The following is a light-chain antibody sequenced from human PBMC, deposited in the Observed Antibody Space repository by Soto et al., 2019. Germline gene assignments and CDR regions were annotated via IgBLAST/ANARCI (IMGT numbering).Light chain of an antibody. J-gene: IGLJ2*01. V-gene: IGLV1-40*01. CDR3: QSYDNSLSHVV. Sequence: QSVLTQPPSVSGAQGKRAPSPSLGASPNTGSFYDVHWYQQLPGTVPKLLIYGDNNRPSGVPDRFSGSKSGTSASLAITGLQPEDEADYYCQSYDNSLSHVVFGGGTKLTVL. CDR2: GDN. CDR1: SPNTGSFYD.